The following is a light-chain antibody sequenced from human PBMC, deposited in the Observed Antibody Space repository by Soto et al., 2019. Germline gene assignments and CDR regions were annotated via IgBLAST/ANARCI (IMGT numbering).Light chain of an antibody. CDR3: MQGLQSTIT. CDR2: AAS. Sequence: DIQMTQSPSSLSASVGDRVTITCRASQDIRNDLGWYQQKPGKAPKRLIYAASSLQSGVPSRFSGSGSGTDFTLKIGRVEAEDVGIYYCMQGLQSTITFGQGTRLEIK. V-gene: IGKV1-17*01. CDR1: QDIRND. J-gene: IGKJ5*01.